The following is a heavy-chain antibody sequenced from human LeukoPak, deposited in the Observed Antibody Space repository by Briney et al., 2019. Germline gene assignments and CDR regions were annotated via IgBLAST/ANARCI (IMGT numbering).Heavy chain of an antibody. CDR2: IGTAGDP. J-gene: IGHJ6*04. Sequence: GGSLRLSCAAPGFTFSSYDMHWVRQATGKSLERVSAIGTAGDPYYPGPVKGRFTISRENAKNSLYLQMSSLRAGDTAVYYCARDNGDDGMDVWGKGTTVTVSS. CDR3: ARDNGDDGMDV. CDR1: GFTFSSYD. D-gene: IGHD4-17*01. V-gene: IGHV3-13*05.